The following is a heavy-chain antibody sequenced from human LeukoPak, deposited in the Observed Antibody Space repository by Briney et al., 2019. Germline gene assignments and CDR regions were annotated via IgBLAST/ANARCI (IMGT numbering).Heavy chain of an antibody. V-gene: IGHV3-23*01. Sequence: GGSLRLSCAASGLTFSSYAMTWVRQAPGQGLEWVSTISGSGHNTHYAHPVEGRLTISKDNSKNTLYLQMNSLRVEDTAVYYCGGAKFYSYCMDVWGQGTTVTVSS. CDR2: ISGSGHNT. CDR1: GLTFSSYA. J-gene: IGHJ6*02. CDR3: GGAKFYSYCMDV. D-gene: IGHD1-26*01.